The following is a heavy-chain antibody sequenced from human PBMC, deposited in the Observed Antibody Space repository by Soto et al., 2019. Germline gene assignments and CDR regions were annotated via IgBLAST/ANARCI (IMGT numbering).Heavy chain of an antibody. Sequence: PGESLKISCKGSGYSFTSYWIGWVRQIPGKGLEWMGNIYPGDSDTRYSPSFQGQVTISADKSISTAYLPWSSLKASNTAMYYCASPGGYSSSSSCYISPGMDVWGQETTVTAS. V-gene: IGHV5-51*01. CDR2: IYPGDSDT. CDR3: ASPGGYSSSSSCYISPGMDV. D-gene: IGHD2-2*02. J-gene: IGHJ6*02. CDR1: GYSFTSYW.